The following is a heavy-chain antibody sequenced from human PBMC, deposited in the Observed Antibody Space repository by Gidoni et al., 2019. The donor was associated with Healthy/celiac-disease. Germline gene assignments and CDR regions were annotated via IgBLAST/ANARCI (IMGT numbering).Heavy chain of an antibody. J-gene: IGHJ6*02. CDR2: IWYDGSNK. CDR3: AREIGRYYGMDV. CDR1: GFTFSSYG. D-gene: IGHD1-26*01. V-gene: IGHV3-33*01. Sequence: QVQLVESGGGVVQPGRSLRLSCAASGFTFSSYGMHWVRQAPGKGLEWVAVIWYDGSNKYYADSVKGRFTISRDNSKNTLYLQMNSLRAEDTAVYYCAREIGRYYGMDVWGQGTTVTVSS.